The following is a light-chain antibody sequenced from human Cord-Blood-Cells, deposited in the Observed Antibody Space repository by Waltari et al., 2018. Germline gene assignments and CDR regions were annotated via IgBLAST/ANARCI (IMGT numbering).Light chain of an antibody. CDR2: EGS. V-gene: IGLV2-23*01. CDR1: SSDVGRYKL. J-gene: IGLJ2*01. Sequence: QSALTQPASVSGSPGQSITISCTGTSSDVGRYKLVSWYQQHPGKAPKLMLYEGSKRPAGVSNRFSGSKSGNTASLTISGLQAEDEADYYCCSYAGVVFGGGTKLTVL. CDR3: CSYAGVV.